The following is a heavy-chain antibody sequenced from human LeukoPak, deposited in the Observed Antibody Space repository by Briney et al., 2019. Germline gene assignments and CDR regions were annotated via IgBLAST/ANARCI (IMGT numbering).Heavy chain of an antibody. V-gene: IGHV1-69*04. CDR3: ARERDYYDRNGYPNNWFDP. CDR2: IIPTLGIA. Sequence: SVKVSCKASGGTFSSYAISWVRHAPGQGLEWMGRIIPTLGIANYAQKFQGRVTITIDTSASTAYMELRSLKSEDTAVYYCARERDYYDRNGYPNNWFDPWGQGTLVTVSS. CDR1: GGTFSSYA. J-gene: IGHJ5*02. D-gene: IGHD3-22*01.